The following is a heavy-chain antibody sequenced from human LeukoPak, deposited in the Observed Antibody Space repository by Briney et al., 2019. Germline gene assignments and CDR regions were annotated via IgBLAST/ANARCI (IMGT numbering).Heavy chain of an antibody. CDR1: GFTFSSYA. D-gene: IGHD2-21*01. CDR2: ISYDGSNK. CDR3: ARDYSSDLDP. V-gene: IGHV3-30-3*01. Sequence: PGRSLRLSCAASGFTFSSYAMHWVRQAPGKGLEWVAVISYDGSNKYYADSVKGRFTISRDNSKNTLYLQMNSLRAEDTAVYYCARDYSSDLDPWGQGTLVTVSS. J-gene: IGHJ5*02.